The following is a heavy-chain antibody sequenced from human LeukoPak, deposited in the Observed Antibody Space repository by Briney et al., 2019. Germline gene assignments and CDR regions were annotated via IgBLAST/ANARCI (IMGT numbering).Heavy chain of an antibody. CDR3: ARVSPWYGLDALALPYYYYYMDV. CDR2: IYTSGST. CDR1: GGSISSYY. Sequence: SETLSLTCTVSGGSISSYYWSWIRQPAGKGLEWIGRIYTSGSTNYNPSLTSRVTMSVDTSKNQFSLKLSSVTAADTAVYYCARVSPWYGLDALALPYYYYYMDVWGKGTTVTVSS. V-gene: IGHV4-4*07. J-gene: IGHJ6*03. D-gene: IGHD3-10*01.